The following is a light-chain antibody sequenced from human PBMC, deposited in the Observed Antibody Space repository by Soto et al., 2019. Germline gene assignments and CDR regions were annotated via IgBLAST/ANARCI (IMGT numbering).Light chain of an antibody. CDR1: QTISTN. Sequence: EIEMTQSPTTLSVSPGERGTLSCRASQTISTNLAWYQQKPGQAPRLLLYGASTRATGLPARFSGNGSGTDFTLTISSLQSEDFAVYYCQQYHDWPLTFGQGTRVDIK. CDR2: GAS. J-gene: IGKJ1*01. V-gene: IGKV3D-15*01. CDR3: QQYHDWPLT.